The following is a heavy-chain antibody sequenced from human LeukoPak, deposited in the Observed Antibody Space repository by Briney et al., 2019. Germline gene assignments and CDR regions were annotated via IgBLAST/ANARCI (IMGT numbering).Heavy chain of an antibody. D-gene: IGHD3-10*01. V-gene: IGHV5-51*01. Sequence: GESLKISXKGSGYSFTTYWIGWVRQMPGKGLEWMGIIYPGDSDTRYSPSFQGQGTTSAAKSISTAYLQWSSLKASDTAMYYCARLPSGGYYYHMDVWGKGTTVIVSS. CDR3: ARLPSGGYYYHMDV. CDR1: GYSFTTYW. CDR2: IYPGDSDT. J-gene: IGHJ6*03.